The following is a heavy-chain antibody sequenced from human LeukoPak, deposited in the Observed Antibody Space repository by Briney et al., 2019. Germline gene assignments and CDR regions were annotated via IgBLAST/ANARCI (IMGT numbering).Heavy chain of an antibody. CDR1: GFSFRNYA. Sequence: GGSLRLSCAVSGFSFRNYAMNWVRQAPGKGLEWVANIKKDGIEKYYVESVKGRFTISRDNAKNSLYLQMNSLRAEDTAVYYCARGRYSSRSGGYYFDIWGQGTLVTVSS. J-gene: IGHJ4*02. CDR2: IKKDGIEK. CDR3: ARGRYSSRSGGYYFDI. D-gene: IGHD2-2*01. V-gene: IGHV3-7*01.